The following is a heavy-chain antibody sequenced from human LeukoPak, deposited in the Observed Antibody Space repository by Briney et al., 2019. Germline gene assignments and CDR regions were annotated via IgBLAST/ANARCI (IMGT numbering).Heavy chain of an antibody. J-gene: IGHJ4*02. CDR1: GGSISSYY. CDR3: ARAQRYCSSTSCRYFDY. V-gene: IGHV4-59*12. D-gene: IGHD2-2*01. Sequence: SETLSLTCTVSGGSISSYYWSWIRQPPGKGLEWIAYISDIGSINYNPSLKSRVTISLDTSKNQFSLKLSSVTAADTAVYYCARAQRYCSSTSCRYFDYWGQGTLVTVSS. CDR2: ISDIGSI.